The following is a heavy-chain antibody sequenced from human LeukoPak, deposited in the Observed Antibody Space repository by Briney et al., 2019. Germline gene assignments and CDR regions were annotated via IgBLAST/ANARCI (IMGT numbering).Heavy chain of an antibody. CDR2: INAGNGNT. V-gene: IGHV1-3*01. CDR1: GYTFTSYA. Sequence: GASVKVSCKASGYTFTSYAMHWVRQAPGQRLEWMGWINAGNGNTKYSQKFRGGVTITRDTSASTAYMELSSLRSEDTAVYYCARDRSSGPGTHFDYWGQGTLVPVSS. D-gene: IGHD6-19*01. CDR3: ARDRSSGPGTHFDY. J-gene: IGHJ4*02.